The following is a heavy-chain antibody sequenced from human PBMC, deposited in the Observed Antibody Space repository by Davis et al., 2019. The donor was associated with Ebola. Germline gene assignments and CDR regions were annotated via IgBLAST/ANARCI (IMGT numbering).Heavy chain of an antibody. D-gene: IGHD3-3*01. Sequence: AASVKVSCKASGYTFTSYAMHWVRQAPGQRLEWMGWINAGNGNTKYSQKFQGRVTITRDTSASTAYMELSSLRSEDTAVYYCARARDFWSGYYIPFFDYWGQGTLVTVPS. J-gene: IGHJ4*02. CDR1: GYTFTSYA. CDR3: ARARDFWSGYYIPFFDY. CDR2: INAGNGNT. V-gene: IGHV1-3*01.